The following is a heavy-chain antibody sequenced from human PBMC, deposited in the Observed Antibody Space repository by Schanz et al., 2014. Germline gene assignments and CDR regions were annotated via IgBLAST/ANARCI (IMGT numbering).Heavy chain of an antibody. J-gene: IGHJ4*02. Sequence: DVQLLESGGGLVQPGGSLRLSCAASGFTFNSYAMTWVRQAPGKGLEWVSSISHSGGSKYYADSVKGRFTISRDNSENTLYLQMNSLSADDTAVYYCAKQIHYDILTVTRNWGQGTLVTASS. CDR3: AKQIHYDILTVTRN. CDR2: ISHSGGSK. D-gene: IGHD3-9*01. V-gene: IGHV3-23*01. CDR1: GFTFNSYA.